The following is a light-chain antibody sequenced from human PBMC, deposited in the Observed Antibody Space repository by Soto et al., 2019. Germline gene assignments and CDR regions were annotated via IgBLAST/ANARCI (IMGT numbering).Light chain of an antibody. J-gene: IGKJ4*01. CDR2: GAS. CDR3: QQYDSSPLT. CDR1: QGLSHY. Sequence: DIQMTQSPSSLSASVGDRVTITCRASQGLSHYLAWYQQKPGKVPRLLIYGASTLQSGVPSRFSGSGSGTDFTLTISRLEPEDFAVYYCQQYDSSPLTFGGGTKVEIK. V-gene: IGKV1-27*01.